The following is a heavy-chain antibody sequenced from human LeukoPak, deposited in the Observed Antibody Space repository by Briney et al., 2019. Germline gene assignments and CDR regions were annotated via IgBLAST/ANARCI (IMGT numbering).Heavy chain of an antibody. Sequence: SVKVSCKASGYTFTSYGISWVRQAPGQGLEWMGGIIPIFGTANYAQKFQGRVTITADESTSTAYMELSSLRSEDTAVYYCARDGFGYCSGGSCYYFDYWGQGTLVTVSS. J-gene: IGHJ4*02. CDR1: GYTFTSYG. CDR3: ARDGFGYCSGGSCYYFDY. V-gene: IGHV1-69*13. CDR2: IIPIFGTA. D-gene: IGHD2-15*01.